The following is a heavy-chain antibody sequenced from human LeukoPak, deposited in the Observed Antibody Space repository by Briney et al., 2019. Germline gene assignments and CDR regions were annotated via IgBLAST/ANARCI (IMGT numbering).Heavy chain of an antibody. V-gene: IGHV4-59*01. CDR3: ARGAHYYYYYMDV. CDR1: GGSISSYY. Sequence: SETLSLTCTVSGGSISSYYWSWIRQPPGKGLEWIGYIYYSGSTNYNPSLKSRVTISVDTSKNQFSLKLSSVTAADTAVYYCARGAHYYYYYMDVWGKGTTVTVSS. J-gene: IGHJ6*03. CDR2: IYYSGST.